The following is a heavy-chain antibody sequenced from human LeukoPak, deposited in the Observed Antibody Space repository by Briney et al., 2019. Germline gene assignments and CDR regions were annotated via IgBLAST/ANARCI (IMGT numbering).Heavy chain of an antibody. D-gene: IGHD5-12*01. J-gene: IGHJ3*02. Sequence: QSGGSLRLSCAASGFTFSSYGMHWVRQAPGKGLEWVAFIRYDGSNKYYADSVKGRFTISRDNSKNTLYLQMNSLRAEDTAVYYCAKVWRGYSGYDGAFDIWGQGTMVTVSS. CDR2: IRYDGSNK. V-gene: IGHV3-30*02. CDR3: AKVWRGYSGYDGAFDI. CDR1: GFTFSSYG.